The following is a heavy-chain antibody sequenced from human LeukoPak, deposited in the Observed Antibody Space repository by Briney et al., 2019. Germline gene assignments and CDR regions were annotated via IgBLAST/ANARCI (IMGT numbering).Heavy chain of an antibody. Sequence: PGGFLRLSCAASGFTFSDYYMNWIRQAPGKGLEWVSYISTSGSAKYYADSVKGRFTTSRDNAKNSLYLQMNGLRAEDTAVYYCASFDYWGQGILVTVSS. CDR2: ISTSGSAK. CDR3: ASFDY. CDR1: GFTFSDYY. J-gene: IGHJ4*02. V-gene: IGHV3-11*04.